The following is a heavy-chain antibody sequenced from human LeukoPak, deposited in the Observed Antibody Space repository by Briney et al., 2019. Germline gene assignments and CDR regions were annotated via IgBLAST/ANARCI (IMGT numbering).Heavy chain of an antibody. Sequence: SETLSLTCTVSGGSISSYYWSWIRQPPGKGLEWIGYIYYSGSTNYNPSLKSRVTISVDTSKNQFSLKLSSVTAADTAVYYCATTRYRDYAFDIWGQGTMVTVSS. CDR1: GGSISSYY. CDR3: ATTRYRDYAFDI. CDR2: IYYSGST. J-gene: IGHJ3*02. D-gene: IGHD3-16*02. V-gene: IGHV4-59*01.